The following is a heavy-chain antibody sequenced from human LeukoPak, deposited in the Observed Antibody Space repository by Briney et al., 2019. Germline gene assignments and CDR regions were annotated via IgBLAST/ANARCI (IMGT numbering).Heavy chain of an antibody. CDR3: ATRAVVPAASYWYFDL. J-gene: IGHJ2*01. Sequence: SETLSLTCTVSGGSISSSSYYWGWIRQPPGKGLEWIGSIYYSGSTYYNPSLKSRVTISVDTSKNQFSLKLSSVTAADTAVYYCATRAVVPAASYWYFDLWGRGTLVTASS. D-gene: IGHD2-2*01. CDR1: GGSISSSSYY. CDR2: IYYSGST. V-gene: IGHV4-39*01.